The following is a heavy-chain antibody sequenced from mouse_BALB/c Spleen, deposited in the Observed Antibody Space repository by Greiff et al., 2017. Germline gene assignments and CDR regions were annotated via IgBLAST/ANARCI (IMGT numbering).Heavy chain of an antibody. V-gene: IGHV1S56*01. CDR1: GYTFTSYY. Sequence: QVQLQQSGPELVKPGASVRISCKASGYTFTSYYIHWVKQRPGQGLEWIGWIYPGNVNTKYNEKFKGKATLTADKSSSTAYMQLSSLTSEDSAVYFCALRGNDYVAWFAYWGQGTLVTVSA. CDR2: IYPGNVNT. D-gene: IGHD2-4*01. CDR3: ALRGNDYVAWFAY. J-gene: IGHJ3*01.